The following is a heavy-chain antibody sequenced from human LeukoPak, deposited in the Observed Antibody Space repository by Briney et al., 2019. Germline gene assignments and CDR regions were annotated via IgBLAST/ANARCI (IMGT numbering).Heavy chain of an antibody. CDR3: ARGLHGYSYGSVDY. CDR1: GGTFSSYA. Sequence: SVKVSCKASGGTFSSYAISWVRQAPGQGLEWMGGIIPIFGTANYAQKFQGRVTITADESTSTAYMELSSLRSEDTAVYYCARGLHGYSYGSVDYWGQGTLVTVSS. D-gene: IGHD5-18*01. J-gene: IGHJ4*02. V-gene: IGHV1-69*01. CDR2: IIPIFGTA.